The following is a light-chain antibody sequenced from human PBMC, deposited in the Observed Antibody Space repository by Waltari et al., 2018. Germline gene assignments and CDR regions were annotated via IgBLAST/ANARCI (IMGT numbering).Light chain of an antibody. J-gene: IGLJ3*02. CDR2: NNN. CDR1: PPSIGSNG. V-gene: IGLV1-44*01. Sequence: QSLLPQPPSASGTPGPRVTIACPGSPPSIGSNGVHWYQQLPRTAPQLLIFNNNQRPSGVPDRFSGSKSGTSASLAISGLQSEDEADYYCAAWDDSLNGWVFGGGTKVTVL. CDR3: AAWDDSLNGWV.